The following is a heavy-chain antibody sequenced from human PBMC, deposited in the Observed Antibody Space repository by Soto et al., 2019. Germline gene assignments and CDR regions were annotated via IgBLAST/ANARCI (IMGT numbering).Heavy chain of an antibody. CDR3: ARGGGYDFRSSQAPPIDV. D-gene: IGHD3-3*01. Sequence: SETLSLTCNVSCGSISDFYWSWIRQSPGKRLEWIGYLYYTGSTNYNPAPKSRVTISLDTSKNQFSLKLRSVTAADTAVYYCARGGGYDFRSSQAPPIDVWGQGTTVTVS. V-gene: IGHV4-59*01. J-gene: IGHJ6*02. CDR2: LYYTGST. CDR1: CGSISDFY.